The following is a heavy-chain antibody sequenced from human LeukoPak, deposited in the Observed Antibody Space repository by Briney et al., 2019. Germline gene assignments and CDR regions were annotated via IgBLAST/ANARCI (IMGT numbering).Heavy chain of an antibody. Sequence: PSETLSLTCAVHGGSFSGYYWTWIRQSPGRGLEWIGEVHYSGSATYNPSLKSRVTISVDTSIDQFSLKMNSVTAADTAVYYCARGQWFRAFWSRGTPVTVSS. CDR1: GGSFSGYY. J-gene: IGHJ4*02. D-gene: IGHD3-10*01. V-gene: IGHV4-34*01. CDR2: VHYSGSA. CDR3: ARGQWFRAF.